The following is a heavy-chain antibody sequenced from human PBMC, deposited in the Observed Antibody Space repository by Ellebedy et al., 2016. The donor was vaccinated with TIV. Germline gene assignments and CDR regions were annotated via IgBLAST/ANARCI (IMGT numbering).Heavy chain of an antibody. CDR1: GFTFSSYA. D-gene: IGHD6-19*01. CDR3: ARDRSNSGWYFMGDY. CDR2: ILYDGSNK. J-gene: IGHJ4*02. Sequence: PGGSLRLSCAASGFTFSSYAMHWVRQAPGKGLQWVAVILYDGSNKYYADSVKGRFTISRDNSKNTLYLQMNSLRAEDTAVYYCARDRSNSGWYFMGDYWGQGTLVIVSS. V-gene: IGHV3-30-3*01.